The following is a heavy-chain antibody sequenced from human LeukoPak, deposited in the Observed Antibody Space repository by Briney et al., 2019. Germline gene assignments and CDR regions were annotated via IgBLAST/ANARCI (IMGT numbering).Heavy chain of an antibody. CDR2: INHSGST. D-gene: IGHD3-22*01. CDR1: GGSFSGYY. V-gene: IGHV4-34*01. Sequence: SETLSLTCAVYGGSFSGYYWSWIRQPPGKGLEWIGEINHSGSTNYNPSLKSRVTISVDTSKKQFSLKLSSVTAADTAVYYCAREGSSPGSYYDSRVFYYYYWGQGTLVTVSS. J-gene: IGHJ4*02. CDR3: AREGSSPGSYYDSRVFYYYY.